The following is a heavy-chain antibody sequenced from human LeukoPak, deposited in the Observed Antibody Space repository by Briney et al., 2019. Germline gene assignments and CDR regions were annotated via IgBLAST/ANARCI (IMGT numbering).Heavy chain of an antibody. V-gene: IGHV4-39*01. J-gene: IGHJ4*02. CDR3: ARQAGAGTRWDYFDY. Sequence: SETLSLTCTVSGASISSSDGYFWAWIRQPPGEGPDWIGIIDYRGTAFYNPSLESRVTISVETSNNFFSLKVRSVSAADTAQYYCARQAGAGTRWDYFDYWGQGIQVTVSS. CDR2: IDYRGTA. D-gene: IGHD4-23*01. CDR1: GASISSSDGYF.